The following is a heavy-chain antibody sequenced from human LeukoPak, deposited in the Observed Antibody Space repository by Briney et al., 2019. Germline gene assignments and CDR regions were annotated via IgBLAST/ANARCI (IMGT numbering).Heavy chain of an antibody. D-gene: IGHD2-2*01. CDR3: ANGPIVVPAGRPWNWFDP. V-gene: IGHV1-69*13. CDR2: IIPNFGTA. Sequence: ASVKVSCKASGGTFSSYAISWVRQAPGPGLEWMGGIIPNFGTANYAQKFQGRVTITADESTSTAYMELSSLRSEDTAVYYCANGPIVVPAGRPWNWFDPWGQGTLVTVSS. CDR1: GGTFSSYA. J-gene: IGHJ5*02.